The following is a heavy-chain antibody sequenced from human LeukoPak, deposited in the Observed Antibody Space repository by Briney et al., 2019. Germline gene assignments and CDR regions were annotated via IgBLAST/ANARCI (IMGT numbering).Heavy chain of an antibody. CDR3: AKASNRYRGVTHILLNWFDP. CDR2: IYYSGST. V-gene: IGHV4-39*07. J-gene: IGHJ5*02. Sequence: PSETPSLTCTVSGGSISSSSYYWGWIRQPPGKGLEWIGSIYYSGSTYYNPSLKSRVTISVDTSKNQFSLKLSSVTAADTAVYYCAKASNRYRGVTHILLNWFDPWGQGTLVTVSS. D-gene: IGHD2-15*01. CDR1: GGSISSSSYY.